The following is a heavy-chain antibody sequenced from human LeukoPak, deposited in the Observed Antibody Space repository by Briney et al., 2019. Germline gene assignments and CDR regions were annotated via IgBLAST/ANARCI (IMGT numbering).Heavy chain of an antibody. V-gene: IGHV3-23*01. CDR3: TSGYDFTY. CDR2: ISGSGGST. CDR1: GFTFSSYA. D-gene: IGHD5-12*01. J-gene: IGHJ4*02. Sequence: GGSLRLSCAASGFTFSSYAMSWVRQAPGKGLEWVSAISGSGGSTYYADSVKGRFTISRDNSKDTLYLQMNNLRAEDTAVYYCTSGYDFTYWGQGTLVTVSS.